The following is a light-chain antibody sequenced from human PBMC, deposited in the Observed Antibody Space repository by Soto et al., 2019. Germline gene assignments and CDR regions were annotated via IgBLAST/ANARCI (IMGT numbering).Light chain of an antibody. V-gene: IGKV3-20*01. CDR2: GAS. CDR1: QSVGVIY. Sequence: EIVLTQSPGTLSLSPGEGATLSCRASQSVGVIYLAWYQQKPGQAPRLLIYGASSRATGIPDRFSGSGSGTDFTLTISRLEPEDFAVYYCQQYAGSPWTFGQGTKVEIK. CDR3: QQYAGSPWT. J-gene: IGKJ1*01.